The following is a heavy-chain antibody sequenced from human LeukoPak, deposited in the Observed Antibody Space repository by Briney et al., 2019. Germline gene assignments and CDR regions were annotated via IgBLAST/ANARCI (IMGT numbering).Heavy chain of an antibody. Sequence: PSETLSRTCTVSGGSISSSSYYWGWIRQPPGKGLEWIGEINHSGSTNYNPSLKSRVTISVDTSKNQFSLKLSSVTAADTAVYYCARGKKYSYNAPYDYWGQGTLVTVSS. CDR1: GGSISSSSYY. D-gene: IGHD5-18*01. CDR2: INHSGST. CDR3: ARGKKYSYNAPYDY. J-gene: IGHJ4*02. V-gene: IGHV4-39*07.